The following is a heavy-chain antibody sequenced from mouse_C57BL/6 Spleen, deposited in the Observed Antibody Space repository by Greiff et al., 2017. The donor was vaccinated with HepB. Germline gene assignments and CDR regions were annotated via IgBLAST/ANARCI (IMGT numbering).Heavy chain of an antibody. D-gene: IGHD1-1*01. CDR2: IDPSDSYT. CDR3: ARSRDYYGSRWYFDV. CDR1: GYTFTSYW. J-gene: IGHJ1*03. Sequence: QVQLQQPGAELVKPGASVKLSCKASGYTFTSYWMQWVKQRPGQGLEWIGEIDPSDSYTNYNQKFKGKATLTVDTSSSTAYMQLSSLTSEDSAVYYCARSRDYYGSRWYFDVWGTGTTVTVSS. V-gene: IGHV1-50*01.